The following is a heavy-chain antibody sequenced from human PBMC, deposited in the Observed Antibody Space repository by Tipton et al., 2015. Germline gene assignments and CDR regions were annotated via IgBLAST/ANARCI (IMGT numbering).Heavy chain of an antibody. CDR2: IYSHYSGST. Sequence: TLSLTCAVSGVSINTYYWSWIRQPPGKGLEWIGNIYSHYSGSTNYNPSLKSRVTISVDTSKNQLSLKLSSVTAADTAVYYCARMSFVGGPYYETLDMWGQGTLVTVSS. CDR1: GVSINTYY. CDR3: ARMSFVGGPYYETLDM. D-gene: IGHD3-16*01. J-gene: IGHJ3*02. V-gene: IGHV4-59*01.